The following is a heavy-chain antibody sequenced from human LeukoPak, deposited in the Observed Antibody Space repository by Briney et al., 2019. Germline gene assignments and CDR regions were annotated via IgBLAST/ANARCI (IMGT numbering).Heavy chain of an antibody. V-gene: IGHV1-2*02. CDR1: GYTFTGYY. D-gene: IGHD3-3*01. J-gene: IGHJ4*02. CDR3: ARPPDYDFWSGYYNY. CDR2: INPNSGGT. Sequence: GASVKVSCKASGYTFTGYYMHWVRQAPGQGLEWMGWINPNSGGTNYAQKFQGRVTMTRDTSISTAYMELSRLRSDDTAVYYCARPPDYDFWSGYYNYWGQGTLVTVSS.